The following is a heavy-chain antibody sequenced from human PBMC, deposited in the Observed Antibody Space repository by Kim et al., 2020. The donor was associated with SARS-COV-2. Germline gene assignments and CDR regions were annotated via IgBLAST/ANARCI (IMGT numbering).Heavy chain of an antibody. D-gene: IGHD3-10*01. CDR2: FDPEDGET. V-gene: IGHV1-24*01. CDR1: GYTLTELS. J-gene: IGHJ6*02. Sequence: ASVKVSCKVSGYTLTELSMHWVRQAPGKGLEWMGGFDPEDGETIYAQKFQGRVTMTEDTSTDTAYMELSSLRSEDTAVYYCATPGVFGFGGYYYYGMDVWGQGTTVTVSS. CDR3: ATPGVFGFGGYYYYGMDV.